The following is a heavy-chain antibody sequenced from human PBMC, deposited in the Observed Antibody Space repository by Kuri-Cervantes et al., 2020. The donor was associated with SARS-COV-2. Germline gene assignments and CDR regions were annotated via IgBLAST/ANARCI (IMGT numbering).Heavy chain of an antibody. V-gene: IGHV1-2*02. J-gene: IGHJ6*02. CDR3: ARRPPYCSGGSCYYYYYGMDV. CDR2: INPNSGGT. D-gene: IGHD2-15*01. CDR1: GYTFTGYY. Sequence: ASVKVSCKASGYTFTGYYMHWVRQAPGQGLEWMGWINPNSGGTNYAQKFQGRVTMTRDTSISTAYMELSRLRSDDTAVYYCARRPPYCSGGSCYYYYYGMDVWGQGTMVTGSS.